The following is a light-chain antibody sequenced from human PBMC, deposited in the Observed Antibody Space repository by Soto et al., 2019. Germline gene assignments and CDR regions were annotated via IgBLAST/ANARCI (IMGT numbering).Light chain of an antibody. Sequence: QSVLTQPASVSGSPGQSITISCTGTSSDVESYNLVSWYQQHPGKAPRLMIYEASKRPSGVSNRFSGSESDNTASLTISGLQAEDEADYYCCSYTGRPIFVLFGGGTKVTVL. CDR1: SSDVESYNL. J-gene: IGLJ2*01. V-gene: IGLV2-23*01. CDR2: EAS. CDR3: CSYTGRPIFVL.